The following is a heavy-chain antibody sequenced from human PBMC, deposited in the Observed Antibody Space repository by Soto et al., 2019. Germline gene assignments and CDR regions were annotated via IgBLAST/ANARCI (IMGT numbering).Heavy chain of an antibody. CDR3: AREARDTEAGLVARDLDGIDD. CDR1: GGTFSRDS. Sequence: QVQLVQSGAEVKKPGSSVKVSCKASGGTFSRDSITWVRQAPGHGLEWIGRIIPIFGIPTYAQKFQGRVTITADESTSTAYMELTGLRSDTADVYYCAREARDTEAGLVARDLDGIDDWGQGTTVTVSS. V-gene: IGHV1-69*02. CDR2: IIPIFGIP. D-gene: IGHD6-19*01. J-gene: IGHJ6*02.